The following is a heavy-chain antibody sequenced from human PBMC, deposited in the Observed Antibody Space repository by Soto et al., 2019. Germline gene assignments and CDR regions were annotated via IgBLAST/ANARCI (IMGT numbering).Heavy chain of an antibody. J-gene: IGHJ4*02. CDR3: AKDLIDYSNSYFDY. V-gene: IGHV3-23*01. D-gene: IGHD4-4*01. CDR1: GFSFSNYA. CDR2: ITSVGYT. Sequence: GGSLRLSCATSGFSFSNYAMGWVRQAPGKGLEWVAAITSVGYTYYVDSLKGRFTISRDNSKNTLFLQMNSLRAEDTAVYYCAKDLIDYSNSYFDYWGQGTLVTVSS.